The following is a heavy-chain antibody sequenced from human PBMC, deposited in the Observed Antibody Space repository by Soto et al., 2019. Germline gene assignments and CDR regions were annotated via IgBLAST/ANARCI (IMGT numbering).Heavy chain of an antibody. CDR2: IYYSGST. J-gene: IGHJ5*02. D-gene: IGHD3-3*01. Sequence: SETLSLTCTVSGGSISSSSYYWGWIRQPPGKGLEWIGSIYYSGSTYYNPSLKSRVTISVDTSKNQFSLKLSSVTAADTAVYYCARERVLRFLEWFPRRWFDPWGQGTLVTVSS. CDR1: GGSISSSSYY. CDR3: ARERVLRFLEWFPRRWFDP. V-gene: IGHV4-39*02.